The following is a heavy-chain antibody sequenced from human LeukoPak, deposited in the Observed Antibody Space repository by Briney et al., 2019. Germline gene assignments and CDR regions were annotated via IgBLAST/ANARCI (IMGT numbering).Heavy chain of an antibody. CDR3: ARNNGMDV. CDR2: INNGGSPT. V-gene: IGHV3-48*04. CDR1: GFIFSDFS. J-gene: IGHJ6*02. Sequence: GGSLRLSCVASGFIFSDFSMNWVRQAPGKGLEWISNINNGGSPTNYADSVRGRFTISKDNAKNSLYLQMNSLRAEDTALYHCARNNGMDVWGQGTTVIVSS.